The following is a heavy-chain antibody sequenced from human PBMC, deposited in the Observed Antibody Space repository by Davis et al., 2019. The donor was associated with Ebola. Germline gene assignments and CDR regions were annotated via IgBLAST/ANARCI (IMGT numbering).Heavy chain of an antibody. D-gene: IGHD3-22*01. CDR1: GDSISSNNW. Sequence: PSETLSLTCSVSGDSISSNNWWRWVRPPPGKGLEWIGDIYHTGSTNYNPSLKSRVTISVDKSKNQFSLRLTSVTAADTAVYFCARQHNSGFYYDFDYWGQGTLVTVSS. CDR2: IYHTGST. CDR3: ARQHNSGFYYDFDY. V-gene: IGHV4-4*02. J-gene: IGHJ4*02.